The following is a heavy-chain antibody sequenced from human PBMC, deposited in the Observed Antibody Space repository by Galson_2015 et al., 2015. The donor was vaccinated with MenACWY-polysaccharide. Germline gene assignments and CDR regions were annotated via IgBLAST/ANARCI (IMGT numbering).Heavy chain of an antibody. J-gene: IGHJ4*02. CDR2: IRSKSGKT. D-gene: IGHD2-21*02. CDR3: ARDRDWALDH. V-gene: IGHV1-18*01. Sequence: SVKVSCKGSGYTFTDNGISWVRQAPGQGLEWVGWIRSKSGKTKYGWKFQGRVAMTRDTSTTTAYMELRRLKSDDTAFYYCARDRDWALDHWGQGILVTVSS. CDR1: GYTFTDNG.